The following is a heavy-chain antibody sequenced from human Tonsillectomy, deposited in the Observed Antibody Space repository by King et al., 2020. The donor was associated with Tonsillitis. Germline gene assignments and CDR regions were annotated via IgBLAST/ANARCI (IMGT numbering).Heavy chain of an antibody. CDR2: ISFDGSSR. J-gene: IGHJ5*01. V-gene: IGHV3-30*18. CDR1: GFTFSSYG. D-gene: IGHD3-3*01. Sequence: VQLVESGGGVVQPGRSLRLSCAASGFTFSSYGMHWVRQAPGKGLEWVAVISFDGSSRYYADSVKGRFTISRDNSKNTLYLQMNSLRAEDTAVYYCAKVLLSWSTYYPTDSWGQGTLVAVSS. CDR3: AKVLLSWSTYYPTDS.